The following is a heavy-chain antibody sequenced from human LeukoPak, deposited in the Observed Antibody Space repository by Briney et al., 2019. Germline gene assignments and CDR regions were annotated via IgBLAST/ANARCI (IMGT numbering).Heavy chain of an antibody. CDR3: AKGGYSSTTSYYYYYYMDV. Sequence: SVKVSCKASGDTFSSYVISWVRQAPGQGLEWMGGVIPIFGTPNYAQKFQGRVTITTDESTSIAYMELSSLRSEDTAVYYCAKGGYSSTTSYYYYYYMDVWGKGTTVTVSS. CDR1: GDTFSSYV. CDR2: VIPIFGTP. D-gene: IGHD5-12*01. J-gene: IGHJ6*03. V-gene: IGHV1-69*05.